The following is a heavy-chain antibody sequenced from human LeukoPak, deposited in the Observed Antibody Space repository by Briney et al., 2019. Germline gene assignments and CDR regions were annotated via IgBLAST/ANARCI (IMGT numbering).Heavy chain of an antibody. Sequence: AGRSLRLSCAASGFTFSSYAMHWVRQAPGKGLEWVAVISYDGSNKYYADSVKGRFTISRDNSENTLYLQMNSLRAEDTAVYYCARGGVVVPAAILYWGQGTLVTVSS. CDR1: GFTFSSYA. J-gene: IGHJ4*02. D-gene: IGHD2-2*01. CDR3: ARGGVVVPAAILY. V-gene: IGHV3-30*04. CDR2: ISYDGSNK.